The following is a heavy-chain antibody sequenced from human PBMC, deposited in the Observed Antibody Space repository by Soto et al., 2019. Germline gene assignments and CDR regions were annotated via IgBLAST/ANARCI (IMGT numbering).Heavy chain of an antibody. J-gene: IGHJ6*02. CDR3: AREIYYYYGMDV. CDR1: GGTFSSYT. CDR2: IIPILGIA. V-gene: IGHV1-69*08. Sequence: QVQLVQSGAEVKKPGSSMKVSCKASGGTFSSYTISWVRQAPGQGLEWMGRIIPILGIANYAQKFQGRVTITADKSTSTANMELSSLRSEDTAVYYCAREIYYYYGMDVWGQGTTVTVSS.